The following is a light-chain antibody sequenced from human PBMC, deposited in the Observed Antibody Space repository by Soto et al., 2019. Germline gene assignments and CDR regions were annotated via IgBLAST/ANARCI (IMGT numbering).Light chain of an antibody. CDR1: QVIRND. Sequence: DIQMTQSPSSLSASVGDKVTIACRASQVIRNDLVWYQQQPGKAPKRLIYAASSLESEVTSRFSASGSGTDFTLTISSLQPEDFATYYCQQSYSTPVTFGQGTKVDI. J-gene: IGKJ1*01. CDR3: QQSYSTPVT. CDR2: AAS. V-gene: IGKV1-39*01.